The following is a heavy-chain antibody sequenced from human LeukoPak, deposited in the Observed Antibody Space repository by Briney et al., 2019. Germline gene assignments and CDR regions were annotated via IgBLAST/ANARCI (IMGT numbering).Heavy chain of an antibody. D-gene: IGHD4-11*01. CDR3: ARDMTTVTKRIRCPIDY. V-gene: IGHV1-18*01. CDR1: GYTFTSCG. J-gene: IGHJ4*02. CDR2: ISAYNGNT. Sequence: ASVKVSCKASGYTFTSCGISWVRQAPGQGREWMGWISAYNGNTNYAQKLQGRVTMTTDTSTSTAYMELRSLRSDDTAVYYCARDMTTVTKRIRCPIDYWGPGTLVTVSS.